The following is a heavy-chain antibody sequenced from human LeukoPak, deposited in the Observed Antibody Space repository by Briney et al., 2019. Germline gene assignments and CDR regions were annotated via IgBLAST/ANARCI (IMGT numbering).Heavy chain of an antibody. J-gene: IGHJ4*02. CDR2: IDWDDAK. CDR1: GFSLSTSGMC. CDR3: ARIAPGYGDYLIGY. V-gene: IGHV2-70*11. Sequence: SGPTLVNPTQPLTLACTLSGFSLSTSGMCVTWIRQPPGKALEWLARIDWDDAKYYRTSLKTRLTISKDTSKNQVVLTMTNMDPVDTATYYCARIAPGYGDYLIGYWGQGTLVTVSS. D-gene: IGHD4-17*01.